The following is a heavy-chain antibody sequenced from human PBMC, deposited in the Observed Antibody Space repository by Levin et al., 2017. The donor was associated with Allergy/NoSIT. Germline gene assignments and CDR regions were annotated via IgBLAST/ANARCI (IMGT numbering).Heavy chain of an antibody. J-gene: IGHJ3*02. V-gene: IGHV3-33*01. CDR3: ATTYQPSYSSGFPWAFDI. D-gene: IGHD6-19*01. CDR1: GFTFSSYG. CDR2: IWYDGSNK. Sequence: GESLKISCAASGFTFSSYGMHWVRQAPGKGLEWVAVIWYDGSNKYYADSVKGRFTISRDNSKNTLYLQMNSLRAEDTAVYYCATTYQPSYSSGFPWAFDIWGQGTMVTVSS.